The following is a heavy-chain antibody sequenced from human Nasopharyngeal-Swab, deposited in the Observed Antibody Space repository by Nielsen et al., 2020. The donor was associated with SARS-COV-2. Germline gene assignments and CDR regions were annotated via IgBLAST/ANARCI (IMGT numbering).Heavy chain of an antibody. D-gene: IGHD3-9*01. J-gene: IGHJ6*02. CDR2: IWYDGSNK. CDR3: AREDYDILTGYYQDYYYYYGMDV. V-gene: IGHV3-33*01. Sequence: GESLKISCAASGFTFSSYGMHWVRQAPGKGLEWVAVIWYDGSNKYYADSVKGRFTIPRDNSKNTLYLQMNSLRAEDTAVYYCAREDYDILTGYYQDYYYYYGMDVWGQGTTVTVSS. CDR1: GFTFSSYG.